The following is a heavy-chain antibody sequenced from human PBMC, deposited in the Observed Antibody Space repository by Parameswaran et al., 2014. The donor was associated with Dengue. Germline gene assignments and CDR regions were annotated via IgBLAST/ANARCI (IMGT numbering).Heavy chain of an antibody. CDR3: ARDSSSWYLLSYFDY. CDR2: IIPIFGTA. Sequence: ISNARLGATGPGQGLEWMGGIIPIFGTANYAQKFQGRVTITADESTSTAYMELSSLRSEDTAVYYCARDSSSWYLLSYFDYWGQGTLVTVSS. CDR1: ISNA. J-gene: IGHJ4*02. V-gene: IGHV1-69*01. D-gene: IGHD6-13*01.